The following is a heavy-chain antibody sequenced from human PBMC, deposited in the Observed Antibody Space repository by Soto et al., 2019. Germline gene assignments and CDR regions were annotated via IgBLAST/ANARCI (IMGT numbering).Heavy chain of an antibody. Sequence: GGSLRLSCSASGFTFSEYSMHWVRQAPGKGLQYVSTISSNGDITYYADSVKGRFTISRDNSKNTLYLQMNSLRPEDTAVYYCVKVSTFYDILTGYYSTNFFDPWGQGTLVTVSS. J-gene: IGHJ5*02. V-gene: IGHV3-64D*06. CDR1: GFTFSEYS. D-gene: IGHD3-9*01. CDR3: VKVSTFYDILTGYYSTNFFDP. CDR2: ISSNGDIT.